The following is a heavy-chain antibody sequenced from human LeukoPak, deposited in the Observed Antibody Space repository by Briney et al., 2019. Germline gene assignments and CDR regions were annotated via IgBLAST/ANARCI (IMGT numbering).Heavy chain of an antibody. D-gene: IGHD6-19*01. V-gene: IGHV3-23*01. CDR3: AKEAGSSGWYRGPDAFDI. J-gene: IGHJ3*02. CDR2: ISGSGGST. Sequence: GGSLRLSCAASGFTFSSYALSWVRQAPGKGLEWVSAISGSGGSTYYADSVKGRFTISRDNSKNTLYLQMNSLRAEDTAVYYCAKEAGSSGWYRGPDAFDIWGQGTMVTVSS. CDR1: GFTFSSYA.